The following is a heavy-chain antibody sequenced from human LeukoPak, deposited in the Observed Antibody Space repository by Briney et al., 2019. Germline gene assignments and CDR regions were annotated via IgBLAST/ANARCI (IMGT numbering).Heavy chain of an antibody. CDR3: AKGTGGWYEFDY. V-gene: IGHV3-23*01. CDR2: ISGSGGST. D-gene: IGHD6-19*01. Sequence: PGGSLRLSCAASGFTSSSYAMSWVRQAPGKGLEWVSAISGSGGSTYYADSVKGRFTISRDNSKNTLYPQMNSLRAEDTAVYYCAKGTGGWYEFDYWGQGTLVTVSS. CDR1: GFTSSSYA. J-gene: IGHJ4*02.